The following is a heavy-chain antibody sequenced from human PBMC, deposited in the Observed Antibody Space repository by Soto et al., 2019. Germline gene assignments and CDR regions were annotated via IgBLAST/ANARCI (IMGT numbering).Heavy chain of an antibody. CDR2: ISGSGTST. V-gene: IGHV3-23*01. D-gene: IGHD2-15*01. J-gene: IGHJ4*02. CDR1: GFTFSSYA. Sequence: EVQLLESGGGLVQPGGSLRLSCAASGFTFSSYAMSWVRQAPGKGLEWVSVISGSGTSTYYADSVKGRCTMSRDNSKNTLYLQMNSLRAEDTAVYYCAKDKEVVVGNIDYWGQGTLVTVSS. CDR3: AKDKEVVVGNIDY.